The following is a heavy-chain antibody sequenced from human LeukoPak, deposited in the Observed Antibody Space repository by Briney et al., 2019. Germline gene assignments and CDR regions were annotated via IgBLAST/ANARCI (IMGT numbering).Heavy chain of an antibody. CDR1: GGTFSSYA. CDR2: IIPILGIA. CDR3: ETQYYDSSGYSY. V-gene: IGHV1-69*04. Sequence: SVKVSCKASGGTFSSYAISWVRQAPGQGLEWMGRIIPILGIANYAQKFQGRVTITADKSTSTAYMGLSSLRSEDTAVYYCETQYYDSSGYSYWGQGTLVTVSS. J-gene: IGHJ4*02. D-gene: IGHD3-22*01.